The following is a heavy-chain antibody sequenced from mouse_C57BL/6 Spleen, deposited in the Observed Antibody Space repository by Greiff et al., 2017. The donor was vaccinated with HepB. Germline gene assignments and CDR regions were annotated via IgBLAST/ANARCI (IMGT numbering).Heavy chain of an antibody. V-gene: IGHV1-20*01. D-gene: IGHD6-1*01. CDR3: DRGATPYDMDY. CDR1: GYSFTGYF. J-gene: IGHJ4*01. CDR2: INPYNGDT. Sequence: EVQLQESGPELVKPGDSVKISCKASGYSFTGYFMNWVMQSHGKSLEWIGRINPYNGDTFYHQKFKGKAPLTVDKSSSTTHMELRSLTSEDSAVYYCDRGATPYDMDYWGTGTSVTVSS.